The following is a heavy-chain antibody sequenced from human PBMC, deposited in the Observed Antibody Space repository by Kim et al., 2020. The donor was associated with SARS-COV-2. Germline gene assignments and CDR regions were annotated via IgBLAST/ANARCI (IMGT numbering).Heavy chain of an antibody. Sequence: GGSLSLSCAASVFTFLDYSMSWIRQAPGKGLEWVSYISSSSSYTNYADSVQGRFTISRDHAKNSLYLHMNSLIAEDTAVYYCARVGYDYVWGSYRDYYYYYGMDVWGQGTTVTVSS. CDR2: ISSSSSYT. J-gene: IGHJ6*02. V-gene: IGHV3-11*05. CDR3: ARVGYDYVWGSYRDYYYYYGMDV. D-gene: IGHD3-16*02. CDR1: VFTFLDYS.